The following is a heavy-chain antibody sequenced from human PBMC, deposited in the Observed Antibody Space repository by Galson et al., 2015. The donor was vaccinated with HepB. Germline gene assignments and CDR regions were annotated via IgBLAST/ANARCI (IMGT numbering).Heavy chain of an antibody. Sequence: SLRLSCAASGFTFSSYGMHWVRQAPGKGLEWVAVISYDGSNKYYADSVKGRFTISRDNSKNTLYLQMNSLRAEDTAVYYCAKDGATKGIIDYWGQGTLVTVSS. V-gene: IGHV3-30*18. D-gene: IGHD1-26*01. CDR3: AKDGATKGIIDY. J-gene: IGHJ4*02. CDR1: GFTFSSYG. CDR2: ISYDGSNK.